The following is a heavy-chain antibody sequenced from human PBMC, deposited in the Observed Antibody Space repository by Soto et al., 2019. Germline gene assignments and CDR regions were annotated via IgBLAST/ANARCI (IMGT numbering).Heavy chain of an antibody. CDR1: GGSISSYY. D-gene: IGHD3-10*01. J-gene: IGHJ4*02. CDR2: IYYSGST. Sequence: SETLSLTCTVSGGSISSYYWSWIRQPPGKGLEWIGYIYYSGSTNYNPSLKSRVTMSVDTSKNQFSLKLSSVTAADTAVYYCARGYGSGSYYHFDYWGQGTLVTVSS. CDR3: ARGYGSGSYYHFDY. V-gene: IGHV4-59*01.